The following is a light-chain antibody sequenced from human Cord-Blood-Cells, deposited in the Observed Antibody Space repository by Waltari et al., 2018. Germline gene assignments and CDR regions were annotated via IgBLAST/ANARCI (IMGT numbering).Light chain of an antibody. V-gene: IGLV2-23*01. CDR3: CSYAGRDVV. Sequence: QSALTQPASVSGSPGQSITISCTGTSSDVGSYNLVSWYQQHPGKAPNLMIYEGSKRPSGVSNRFSGSKSCNTASLTISGLQAEDEADYYCCSYAGRDVVFGGGTKLTVL. J-gene: IGLJ2*01. CDR1: SSDVGSYNL. CDR2: EGS.